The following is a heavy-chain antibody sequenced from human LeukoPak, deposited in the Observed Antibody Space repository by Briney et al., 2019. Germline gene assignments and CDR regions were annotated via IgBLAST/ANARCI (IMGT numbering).Heavy chain of an antibody. V-gene: IGHV4-59*08. Sequence: PSETLSLTCAVSGDSINSFYWSWIRQPPGKGLEWIGYVFHTGDTNSNPSLKSRVTVSLDTSTSQVSLRLTSATAADTAVYYCARHPFATPFDHWGRGILVTVSS. CDR1: GDSINSFY. D-gene: IGHD2-15*01. CDR3: ARHPFATPFDH. J-gene: IGHJ4*02. CDR2: VFHTGDT.